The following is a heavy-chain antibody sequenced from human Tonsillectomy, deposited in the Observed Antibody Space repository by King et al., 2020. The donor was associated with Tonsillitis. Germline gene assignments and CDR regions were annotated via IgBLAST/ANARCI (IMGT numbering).Heavy chain of an antibody. CDR1: GFTFDDYA. D-gene: IGHD4-17*01. Sequence: VQLVESGGGLVQPGRSLRLSCAASGFTFDDYAMHWVRQAPGKGLEWVSGISWNSGSIGYADSVKGRFTISRDNAKNSLYLQMNSLRAEDTALYYCAKDHCGDYSPFDYWGQGPLVTVSS. J-gene: IGHJ4*02. V-gene: IGHV3-9*01. CDR3: AKDHCGDYSPFDY. CDR2: ISWNSGSI.